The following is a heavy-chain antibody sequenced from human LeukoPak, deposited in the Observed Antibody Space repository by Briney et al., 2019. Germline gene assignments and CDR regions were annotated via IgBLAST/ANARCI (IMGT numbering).Heavy chain of an antibody. Sequence: SETLSLTCAVYGGSFSGYYWSWIRQPPGKGLEWIGEINHSGSTNYNPSLKSRVTISVDTSKNQFSLKLSSVTAADTAVYYCARKGGRSSHFDYWGQGTLVTVSS. CDR2: INHSGST. J-gene: IGHJ4*02. V-gene: IGHV4-34*01. CDR3: ARKGGRSSHFDY. D-gene: IGHD6-6*01. CDR1: GGSFSGYY.